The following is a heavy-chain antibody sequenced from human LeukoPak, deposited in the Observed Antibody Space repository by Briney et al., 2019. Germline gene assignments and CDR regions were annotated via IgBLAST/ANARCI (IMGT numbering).Heavy chain of an antibody. V-gene: IGHV4-30-2*01. CDR2: IYHSGST. CDR1: GGSISSYS. CDR3: ARVGSGSYGFHFDY. J-gene: IGHJ4*02. Sequence: SETLSLTCTVSGGSISSYSWSWIRQPPGKGLEWIGYIYHSGSTYYNPSLKSRVTISVDRSKNQFSLKLSSVTAADTAVYYCARVGSGSYGFHFDYWGQGTLVTVSS. D-gene: IGHD3-10*01.